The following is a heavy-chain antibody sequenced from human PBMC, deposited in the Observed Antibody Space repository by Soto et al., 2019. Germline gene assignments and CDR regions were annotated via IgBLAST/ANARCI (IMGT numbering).Heavy chain of an antibody. CDR3: SRALCSLGAYYFDY. J-gene: IGHJ4*02. CDR2: IYWDDDK. V-gene: IGHV2-5*02. D-gene: IGHD3-16*01. Sequence: QITLKESGPTLVKPTQTLTLTCTVSGFSLNTYGVGVGWIRQPPGKALEWLALIYWDDDKRYSPSLKSRLTITKDTPKNQVVLTMTNIDPVDTVTYYCSRALCSLGAYYFDYWGQGTLVTVSS. CDR1: GFSLNTYGVG.